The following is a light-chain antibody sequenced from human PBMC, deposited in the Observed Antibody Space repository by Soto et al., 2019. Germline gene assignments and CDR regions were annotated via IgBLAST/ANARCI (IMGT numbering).Light chain of an antibody. J-gene: IGKJ4*01. CDR1: QSVGDI. V-gene: IGKV3-15*01. Sequence: EIVLTQSPATLSVSPGERATLSCGASQSVGDILAWYQQKPGQGPRLLIYGASSRATGIPARFSGSGSGTEFTLTISSLQSEDFAVYYCHQYDNWPLTFGGGTKVEIK. CDR2: GAS. CDR3: HQYDNWPLT.